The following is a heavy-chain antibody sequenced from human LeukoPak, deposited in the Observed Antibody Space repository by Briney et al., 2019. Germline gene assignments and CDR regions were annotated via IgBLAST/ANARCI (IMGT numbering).Heavy chain of an antibody. V-gene: IGHV1-18*01. CDR1: GYTFTGNG. J-gene: IGHJ4*02. CDR3: ARAGYCSGAACYAEGIDY. CDR2: INAYNGNT. D-gene: IGHD2-2*01. Sequence: ASVKVSCKASGYTFTGNGITWVRQAPGQGLEWMGWINAYNGNTVHAQMFEGRVTLITDTSTTTAYMELTNLRSDDTAIYYCARAGYCSGAACYAEGIDYWGQGTLVTAAS.